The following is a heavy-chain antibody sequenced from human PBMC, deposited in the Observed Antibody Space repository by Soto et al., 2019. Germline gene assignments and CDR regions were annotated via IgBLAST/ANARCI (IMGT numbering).Heavy chain of an antibody. CDR1: GYTFTGYY. Sequence: ASVKVSCKASGYTFTGYYMHWVRQAPAQGLEWMGWINPNSGGTNYAQKFQGWVTMTRDTSISTAYMELSRLRSDDTAVYYCARDIVGGRLDAFDIWGQGTMVTV. V-gene: IGHV1-2*04. D-gene: IGHD1-26*01. J-gene: IGHJ3*02. CDR3: ARDIVGGRLDAFDI. CDR2: INPNSGGT.